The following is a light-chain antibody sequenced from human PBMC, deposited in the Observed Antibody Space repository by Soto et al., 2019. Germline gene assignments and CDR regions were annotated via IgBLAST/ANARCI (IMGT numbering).Light chain of an antibody. CDR1: SSNIGAGYD. CDR2: GNI. J-gene: IGLJ2*01. V-gene: IGLV1-40*01. Sequence: QSVRTQPPSVSRAPGQRVTISCTGSSSNIGAGYDVHWYQQVPGTAPKLLIYGNINRPSGVPDRFSGSKSGTSASLAITGLQADDESDYYCQSYDSSLTVVFGGGTKLTFL. CDR3: QSYDSSLTVV.